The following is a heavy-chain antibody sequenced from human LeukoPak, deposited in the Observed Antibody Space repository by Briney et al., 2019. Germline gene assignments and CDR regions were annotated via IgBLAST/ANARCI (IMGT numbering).Heavy chain of an antibody. Sequence: ASVKVSCTASGYTFTSYDINWVRQATGQGLEWMGWMNPNSGNTGYAQKFQGRVTITRNTSISTAYMELSSLRSEDTAVYYCARPHGYCSGGSCYSSGAFDIWGQGTMVTVSS. D-gene: IGHD2-15*01. CDR3: ARPHGYCSGGSCYSSGAFDI. V-gene: IGHV1-8*03. CDR1: GYTFTSYD. J-gene: IGHJ3*02. CDR2: MNPNSGNT.